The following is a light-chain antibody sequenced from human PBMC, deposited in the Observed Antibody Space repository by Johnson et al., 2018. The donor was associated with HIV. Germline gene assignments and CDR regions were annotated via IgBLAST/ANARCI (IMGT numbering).Light chain of an antibody. CDR3: GTWDSSLSVYV. CDR2: DND. J-gene: IGLJ1*01. Sequence: QSVLTQPPSVSAAPGQKVTISCSGGSSNIANNYVSWYQQLPGSAPKLLIYDNDKRPSGIPDRFSGSKSGTSATLGITGLQTGDEADYYCGTWDSSLSVYVFGPVTKVTVL. CDR1: SSNIANNY. V-gene: IGLV1-51*01.